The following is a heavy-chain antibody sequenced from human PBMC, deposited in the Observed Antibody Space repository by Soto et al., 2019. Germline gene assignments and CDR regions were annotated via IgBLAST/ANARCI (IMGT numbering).Heavy chain of an antibody. Sequence: QVQLQESGPGLVKPSQTLSLTCTVSGGSIRSGGYYWSWVRQNPRKGLEWIGNIYYSGNTYYNPSLKSRLTISVDTSKNPFSLSLSSVTAADTAVYYCARDRLMATAGTARHYFGLDVWGQGTTVTVSS. D-gene: IGHD5-18*01. J-gene: IGHJ6*02. CDR1: GGSIRSGGYY. CDR3: ARDRLMATAGTARHYFGLDV. V-gene: IGHV4-31*03. CDR2: IYYSGNT.